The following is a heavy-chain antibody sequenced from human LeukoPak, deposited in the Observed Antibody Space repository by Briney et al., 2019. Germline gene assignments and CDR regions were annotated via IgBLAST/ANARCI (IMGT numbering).Heavy chain of an antibody. D-gene: IGHD4-11*01. V-gene: IGHV4-30-4*08. CDR3: ATYMTRDQYLDY. Sequence: PSQTLSLTCTVSGDSISSGDYYWSWVRQPPGKGLEWIGFIYYSGTTYYNPSLESRITISIDTSKNQFSLKLSSVTAADTAVYYCATYMTRDQYLDYWGQGTLVTVSS. J-gene: IGHJ4*02. CDR2: IYYSGTT. CDR1: GDSISSGDYY.